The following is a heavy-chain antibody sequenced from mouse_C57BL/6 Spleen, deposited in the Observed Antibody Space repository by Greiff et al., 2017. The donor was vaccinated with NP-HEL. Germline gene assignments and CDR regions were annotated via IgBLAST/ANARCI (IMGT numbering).Heavy chain of an antibody. V-gene: IGHV14-3*01. CDR2: IDPANGNT. J-gene: IGHJ4*01. D-gene: IGHD2-5*01. CDR1: GFNIKNTY. CDR3: ARSYYINHGNYAMDY. Sequence: EVKLQESVAELVRPGASVKLSCTASGFNIKNTYMHWVKQRPEQGLEWIGRIDPANGNTKYDQKFQGKATITADTSSNTAYRQLSSLTSEDTAIYYCARSYYINHGNYAMDYWGQGTSVTVSS.